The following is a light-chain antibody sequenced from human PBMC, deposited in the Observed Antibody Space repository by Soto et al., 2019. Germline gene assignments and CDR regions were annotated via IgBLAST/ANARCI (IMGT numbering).Light chain of an antibody. J-gene: IGLJ1*01. CDR3: KSYAGSNTYV. Sequence: QSALTQPPSASGSPGQSVTISCTGTKNDVGFYDFVSWYQHHPGKAPRLIIYEVVQRPSGVPDRFSGSKSGNTASLTVSGLPAADEADYFCKSYAGSNTYVFGSGTKVTVL. V-gene: IGLV2-8*01. CDR1: KNDVGFYDF. CDR2: EVV.